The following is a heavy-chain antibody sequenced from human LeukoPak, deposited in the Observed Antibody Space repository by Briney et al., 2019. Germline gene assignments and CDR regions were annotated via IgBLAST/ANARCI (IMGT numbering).Heavy chain of an antibody. J-gene: IGHJ6*03. CDR2: ISGYNGNT. V-gene: IGHV1-18*01. CDR3: TRLVIYPAYYYYMDV. D-gene: IGHD4-23*01. Sequence: ASVKVSCKASGYTFSNYDISWVRQAPGQGLEWMGWISGYNGNTNYAQKFQGRVSMTTDTSTSTAYMELTSLTSDDTAMYYCTRLVIYPAYYYYMDVWGEGTTLTVYS. CDR1: GYTFSNYD.